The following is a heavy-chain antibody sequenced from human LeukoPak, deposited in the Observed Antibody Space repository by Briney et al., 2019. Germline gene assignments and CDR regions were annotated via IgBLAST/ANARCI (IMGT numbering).Heavy chain of an antibody. V-gene: IGHV1-69*05. CDR2: IIPIFGTA. D-gene: IGHD5-12*01. Sequence: GASVTVSFTASGGTFSSYAISWVRQAPGQGLEWMGGIIPIFGTANYAQKFQGRVTITTDESTSTAYMELSSLRSEDTAVYYRTRTRYSGYDFSDYYYMDVWGKGTTVTVSS. CDR1: GGTFSSYA. J-gene: IGHJ6*03. CDR3: TRTRYSGYDFSDYYYMDV.